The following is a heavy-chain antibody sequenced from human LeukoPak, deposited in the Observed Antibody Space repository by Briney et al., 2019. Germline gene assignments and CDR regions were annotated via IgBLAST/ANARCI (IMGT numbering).Heavy chain of an antibody. CDR2: ISHDEKNK. D-gene: IGHD3-10*01. V-gene: IGHV3-30*04. Sequence: GGSLRLSCAASGFSFSGYAMHWVRRTPGKGLEWVAVISHDEKNKFYAESVKGRFTISRDNSKDTLFLEMNSLRPEDTAFYYCATTFRGVIITRLDYWGQGTLVTVSS. J-gene: IGHJ4*02. CDR3: ATTFRGVIITRLDY. CDR1: GFSFSGYA.